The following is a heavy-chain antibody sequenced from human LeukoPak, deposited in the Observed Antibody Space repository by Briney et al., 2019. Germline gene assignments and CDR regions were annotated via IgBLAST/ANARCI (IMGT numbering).Heavy chain of an antibody. CDR2: IYYSGST. CDR1: GGSISSGGYY. J-gene: IGHJ4*02. D-gene: IGHD2-15*01. CDR3: ARVDSGGSSPPFDY. Sequence: SETLSLTCTVSGGSISSGGYYWSWIRQHPGKGLEWIGYIYYSGSTYYNPSLKSRVTISVDTSKNQFSLKLSSVTAADTAVYYCARVDSGGSSPPFDYWGQGTLATVSS. V-gene: IGHV4-31*03.